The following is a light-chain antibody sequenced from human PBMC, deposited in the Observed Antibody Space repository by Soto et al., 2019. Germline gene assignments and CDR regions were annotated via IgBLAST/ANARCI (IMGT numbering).Light chain of an antibody. CDR2: EVS. Sequence: QSALTQPASMSGSPGQSVTISCTGTSTNVGTYQAISWYQQHPGKAPKLIIYEVSQRPSGVSNHFSGSKSGNTAPLTISGLQAEDEAAYYCCSYASSSTYVLGNGTKVT. V-gene: IGLV2-23*02. J-gene: IGLJ1*01. CDR3: CSYASSSTYV. CDR1: STNVGTYQA.